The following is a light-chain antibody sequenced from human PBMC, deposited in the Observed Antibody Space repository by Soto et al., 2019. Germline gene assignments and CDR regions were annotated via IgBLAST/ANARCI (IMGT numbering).Light chain of an antibody. Sequence: ETVLTQSPGTLSLSPGERATLSCRASQSVSSSYLAWYQQKPGQAPRLLIYGASSRATGIPDRFSGSGSGTDFSLTISRLEPEDFAVYYCQQYGHSPRTFGQGTKVEIK. CDR1: QSVSSSY. J-gene: IGKJ1*01. CDR3: QQYGHSPRT. CDR2: GAS. V-gene: IGKV3-20*01.